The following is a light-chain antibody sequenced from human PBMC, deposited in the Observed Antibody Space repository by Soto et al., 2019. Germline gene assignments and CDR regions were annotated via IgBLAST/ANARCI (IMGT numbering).Light chain of an antibody. CDR2: DIS. CDR1: EDINRY. V-gene: IGKV1-33*01. Sequence: DIQMTQSPSSLSASVGDRVTITCQASEDINRYLNWYQQKPGKAPRLLIYDISNLEVGVPSRFSGSGSGTDFTFTITSLQPEDVATYFCQQYVNVPLTFGGGTKVEIK. CDR3: QQYVNVPLT. J-gene: IGKJ4*01.